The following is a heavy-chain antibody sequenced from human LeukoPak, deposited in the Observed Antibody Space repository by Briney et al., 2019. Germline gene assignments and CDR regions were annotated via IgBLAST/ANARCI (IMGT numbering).Heavy chain of an antibody. CDR2: ISGSGGNS. J-gene: IGHJ5*02. V-gene: IGHV3-23*01. CDR3: AKDAAGCGSTSCYARWFDP. Sequence: PGGPLRLSCAASGFTFSSYAMTWVRQAPGKGLEWVSGISGSGGNSYYADSVKGRFAISRDNSKNTLYLQLSDLRDEDTAVYYCAKDAAGCGSTSCYARWFDPWGQGTLVIVSS. CDR1: GFTFSSYA. D-gene: IGHD2-2*01.